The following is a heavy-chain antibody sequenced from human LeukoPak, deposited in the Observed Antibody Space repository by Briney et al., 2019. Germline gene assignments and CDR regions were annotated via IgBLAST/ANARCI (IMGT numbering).Heavy chain of an antibody. CDR1: GYTFTSYY. CDR3: AREDGAMVRGASHDY. J-gene: IGHJ4*02. CDR2: INPSGGST. Sequence: ASVKVSCKASGYTFTSYYMHWVRQAPGQGLEWMGIINPSGGSTSYAQKFQGRVTMTRDMSTSTVYMELSSLRSEDTAVYYCAREDGAMVRGASHDYWGQGTLVTVSS. D-gene: IGHD3-10*01. V-gene: IGHV1-46*01.